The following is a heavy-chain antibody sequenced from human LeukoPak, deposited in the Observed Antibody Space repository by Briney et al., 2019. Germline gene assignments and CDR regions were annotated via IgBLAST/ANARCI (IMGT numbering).Heavy chain of an antibody. CDR1: GFSLSTYE. V-gene: IGHV3-48*03. CDR2: ISGPSI. Sequence: PGGSLRLSRVASGFSLSTYEMNWVRQTPEKGLEWISYISGPSIHYADSVKGRFTISTDDAKNSLYLQMSSLRADDTGLYYCASRRVAVPTSSAFDFWGPGTLVTVSS. J-gene: IGHJ4*02. D-gene: IGHD2/OR15-2a*01. CDR3: ASRRVAVPTSSAFDF.